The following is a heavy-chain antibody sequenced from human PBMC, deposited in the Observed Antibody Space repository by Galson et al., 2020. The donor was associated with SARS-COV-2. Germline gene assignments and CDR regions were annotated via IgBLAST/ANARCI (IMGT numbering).Heavy chain of an antibody. CDR1: GFTFRSYW. CDR2: IKQDGSEQ. J-gene: IGHJ4*02. Sequence: GGSLRLSCAASGFTFRSYWMSWVRQAPGKGREWVANIKQDGSEQYYVDAVKGRFTIPRDNAKNSPYLQMNSLRAEDTAVYYCAREDQWIWFGEERGLDYWGQGTLVTVSS. V-gene: IGHV3-7*01. D-gene: IGHD3-10*01. CDR3: AREDQWIWFGEERGLDY.